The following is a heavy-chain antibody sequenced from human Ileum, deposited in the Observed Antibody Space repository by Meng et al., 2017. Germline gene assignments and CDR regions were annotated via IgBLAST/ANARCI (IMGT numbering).Heavy chain of an antibody. D-gene: IGHD2-2*01. CDR3: AKDRFGSNSPLGS. Sequence: GESLKISCAASGFKFDDYTMHWVRQAPGKSLEWVSLINWDGSRTYYAESVKGRFTISRDNSKDHLYLQMNNLRGDDTAFYFCAKDRFGSNSPLGSWGQGTLVTVSS. J-gene: IGHJ4*02. V-gene: IGHV3-43*01. CDR2: INWDGSRT. CDR1: GFKFDDYT.